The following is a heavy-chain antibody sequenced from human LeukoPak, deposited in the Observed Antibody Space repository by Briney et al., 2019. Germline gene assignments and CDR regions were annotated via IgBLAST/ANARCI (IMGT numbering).Heavy chain of an antibody. CDR1: GFAFYYYA. CDR2: ISGSGGTST. J-gene: IGHJ4*02. D-gene: IGHD5-24*01. CDR3: TTHRDGHNPPDY. V-gene: IGHV3-23*01. Sequence: GGSLRLSCGASGFAFYYYAMIWVRQAPGRGLEWVSGISGSGGTSTYYADSVQGRFTISRDNFKNTLYLQMNSLRAEDTAVYYCTTHRDGHNPPDYWGQGTLVTVSS.